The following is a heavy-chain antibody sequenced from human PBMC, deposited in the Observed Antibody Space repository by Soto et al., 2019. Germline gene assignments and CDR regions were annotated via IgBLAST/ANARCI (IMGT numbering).Heavy chain of an antibody. Sequence: QVQLQESGPGLVKPSQTLSLTCTVSGGSISSGGYYWSWIRQHPGKGLEWIGYIYYSGSTYYNPSLKSRVTISVDTSKHQFSLKLSSVTAADTAVYYCARDKVTNYDSSGSDAFDIWGQGTLVTVSS. CDR1: GGSISSGGYY. J-gene: IGHJ3*02. CDR2: IYYSGST. V-gene: IGHV4-31*03. CDR3: ARDKVTNYDSSGSDAFDI. D-gene: IGHD3-22*01.